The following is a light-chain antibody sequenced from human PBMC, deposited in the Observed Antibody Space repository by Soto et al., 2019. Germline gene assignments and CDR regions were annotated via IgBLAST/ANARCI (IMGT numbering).Light chain of an antibody. CDR1: ISDVGSYNY. CDR2: DVS. V-gene: IGLV2-14*03. Sequence: QSVLTQPASVSGSPGQSITIACTGTISDVGSYNYVSWYQQYPGKAPKLMIYDVSTRPSGVSDRFSGSKSGNTASLTISGLRAEDEADYYCGSYTTSSNYVFATGTKVTV. CDR3: GSYTTSSNYV. J-gene: IGLJ1*01.